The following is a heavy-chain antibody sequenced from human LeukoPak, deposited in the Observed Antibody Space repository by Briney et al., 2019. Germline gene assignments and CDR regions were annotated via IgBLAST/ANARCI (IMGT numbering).Heavy chain of an antibody. CDR1: GYSFASYW. CDR3: ARPKNGRFDY. D-gene: IGHD1-1*01. J-gene: IGHJ4*02. Sequence: GKSLKISCKGSGYSFASYWIAWVRQMPGKGMEWMGIIYPGDSDTRYSPSFQGQVTISADKSISTAYLQWSSLKASDTAMYYCARPKNGRFDYWGQGTLVTVSS. CDR2: IYPGDSDT. V-gene: IGHV5-51*01.